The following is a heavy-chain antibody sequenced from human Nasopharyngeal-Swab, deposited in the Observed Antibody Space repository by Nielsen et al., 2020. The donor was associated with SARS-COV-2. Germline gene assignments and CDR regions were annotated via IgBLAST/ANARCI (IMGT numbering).Heavy chain of an antibody. Sequence: GESLKIPCKGSGYSFTSYWIGWVRQMPGKGLEWMGIIHPGNSDTRYSPSFQGQVTISADKSISTAYLQWSSLKASDTAMYYCARGLIAAAGIFDYWGQGTLVTVSS. D-gene: IGHD6-13*01. CDR2: IHPGNSDT. V-gene: IGHV5-51*01. CDR3: ARGLIAAAGIFDY. J-gene: IGHJ4*02. CDR1: GYSFTSYW.